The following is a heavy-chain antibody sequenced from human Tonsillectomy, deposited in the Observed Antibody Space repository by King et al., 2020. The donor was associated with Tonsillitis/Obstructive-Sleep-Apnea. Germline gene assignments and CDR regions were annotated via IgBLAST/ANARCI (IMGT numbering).Heavy chain of an antibody. Sequence: VQLVESGGGVVQPGRSLRLSCAASGFTFSSYAMHWVRQAPGKGLEWVAVISYDGSNKYYADSVKGRFTISRDNSKNTLYLQMNSLRAEDTAGYYCARGYDFWSGYPSHGMDVWGQGTTVTVSS. D-gene: IGHD3-3*01. CDR2: ISYDGSNK. J-gene: IGHJ6*02. CDR1: GFTFSSYA. CDR3: ARGYDFWSGYPSHGMDV. V-gene: IGHV3-30*04.